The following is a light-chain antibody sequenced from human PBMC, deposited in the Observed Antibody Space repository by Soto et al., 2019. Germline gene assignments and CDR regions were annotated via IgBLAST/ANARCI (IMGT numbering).Light chain of an antibody. Sequence: QSVLTQPPSASATPGQGVTISCSGSSSNIGRDAVTWYQQLPGSAPKLLIYNNDQRPSGVPDRFSGSRSGTSASLAISGLQSDDEADYHCGVWDGSLNAWVFGGGTKLTVL. V-gene: IGLV1-44*01. CDR2: NND. J-gene: IGLJ3*02. CDR3: GVWDGSLNAWV. CDR1: SSNIGRDA.